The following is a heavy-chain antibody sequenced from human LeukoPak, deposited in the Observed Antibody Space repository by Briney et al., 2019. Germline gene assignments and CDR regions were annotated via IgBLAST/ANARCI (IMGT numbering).Heavy chain of an antibody. CDR2: ISYDGSNE. V-gene: IGHV3-30*01. J-gene: IGHJ4*02. CDR3: ASVHSSGWYFDY. Sequence: PGGSLRLSCAASGFTFSSYAMHWVRQAPGKGLEWVAVISYDGSNEYYADSVKGRFTISRDNSKNTLYLQMNSLRAEDTAVYYCASVHSSGWYFDYWGQGTLVTVSS. D-gene: IGHD3-22*01. CDR1: GFTFSSYA.